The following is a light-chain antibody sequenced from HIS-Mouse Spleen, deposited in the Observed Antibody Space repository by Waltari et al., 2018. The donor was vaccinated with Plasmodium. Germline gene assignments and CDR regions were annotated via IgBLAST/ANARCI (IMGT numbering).Light chain of an antibody. Sequence: EIVMTQSPAPLSVSPGERATLSCRASQSVSSNLAWYQQKPGQDPRLLIYGASTRATGIPARFSGSGSGTEFTLTISSLQSEDFAVYYCQQYNNWSFTFGPGTKVDIK. CDR1: QSVSSN. CDR2: GAS. CDR3: QQYNNWSFT. V-gene: IGKV3-15*01. J-gene: IGKJ3*01.